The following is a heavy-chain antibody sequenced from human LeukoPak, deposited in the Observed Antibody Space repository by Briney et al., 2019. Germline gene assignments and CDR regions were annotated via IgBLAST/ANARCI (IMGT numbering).Heavy chain of an antibody. J-gene: IGHJ6*02. Sequence: PAGGSLRLSCAASGFTFSSYAITWVRQAPGKGLEWVSAVSSNGAKTYYADSVKGRFTISRDNYKNMVFLQMNSLRVEDTAVYFCARERRVYHGMGVWGQGTTVTVSS. CDR3: ARERRVYHGMGV. CDR2: VSSNGAKT. V-gene: IGHV3-23*01. CDR1: GFTFSSYA.